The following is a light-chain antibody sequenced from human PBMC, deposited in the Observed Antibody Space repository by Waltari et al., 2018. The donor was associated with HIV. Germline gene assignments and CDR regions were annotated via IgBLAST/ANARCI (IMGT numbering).Light chain of an antibody. V-gene: IGLV2-14*03. Sequence: QSALTQPASVSGSPGQSITISCTGTTSDVGGYNSVSWYQQHPAKAHELVILDVSNRPSGVSTRFSGSKSGNTASLTISGLQAEDEAYYYCSSYTNSDTVVFGGGTKVTVL. CDR1: TSDVGGYNS. J-gene: IGLJ2*01. CDR2: DVS. CDR3: SSYTNSDTVV.